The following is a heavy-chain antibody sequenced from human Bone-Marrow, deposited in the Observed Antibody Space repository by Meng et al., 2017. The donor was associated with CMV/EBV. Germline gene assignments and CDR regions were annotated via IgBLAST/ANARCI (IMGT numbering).Heavy chain of an antibody. CDR2: ISAYNGNT. D-gene: IGHD3-10*01. CDR3: TRGRGSTHKGNWFDP. CDR1: GYTFTSYG. V-gene: IGHV1-18*01. Sequence: ASVKVSCKASGYTFTSYGISWVRQAPGQGLEWMGWISAYNGNTNYAQKLQGRVTMTTDTSTSTAYMELRSLRSEDTAIYYCTRGRGSTHKGNWFDPWGQGTRVTGSS. J-gene: IGHJ5*02.